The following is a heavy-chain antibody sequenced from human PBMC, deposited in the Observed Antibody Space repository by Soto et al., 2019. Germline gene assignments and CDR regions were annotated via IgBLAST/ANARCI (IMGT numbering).Heavy chain of an antibody. CDR2: IIPVFDKA. CDR1: GGPFGSSA. CDR3: ARLRRDWGDAFDL. V-gene: IGHV1-69*01. Sequence: QVQLVQSGADVKKPGSSVKVSCKTSGGPFGSSAISWMRQAPAQGLEWMGEIIPVFDKANYAQNFQGRLTITADEPTGTVFMQLSSLRSEDTALYFCARLRRDWGDAFDLWGLGTFVTVSS. D-gene: IGHD3-16*01. J-gene: IGHJ3*01.